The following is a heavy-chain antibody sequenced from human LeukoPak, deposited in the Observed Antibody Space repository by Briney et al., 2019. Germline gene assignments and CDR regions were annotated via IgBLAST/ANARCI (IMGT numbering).Heavy chain of an antibody. CDR3: ATHFTYYYDSSGYRYFDY. Sequence: SETLSLTCTVSGGSISSSSYYWGWIRQPPGKGLEWIGSIYYSGSIYYNPSLKSRVTISVDTSKNQFSLKLSSVTAADTAVYYCATHFTYYYDSSGYRYFDYWGQGTLVTVSS. V-gene: IGHV4-39*01. J-gene: IGHJ4*02. D-gene: IGHD3-22*01. CDR2: IYYSGSI. CDR1: GGSISSSSYY.